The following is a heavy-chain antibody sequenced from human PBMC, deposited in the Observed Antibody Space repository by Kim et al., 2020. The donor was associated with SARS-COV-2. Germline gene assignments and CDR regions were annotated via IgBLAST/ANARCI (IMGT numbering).Heavy chain of an antibody. CDR3: ARDLYYDPPGYFDY. Sequence: SETLSLTCTVSGGSISSSSYYWGWIRQPPGKGLEWIGSIYYSGSTYYNPSLKSRVTISVDTSKNQFSLKLSSVTAADTAVYYCARDLYYDPPGYFDYWGQGTLVTVSS. CDR1: GGSISSSSYY. CDR2: IYYSGST. D-gene: IGHD3-22*01. V-gene: IGHV4-39*07. J-gene: IGHJ4*02.